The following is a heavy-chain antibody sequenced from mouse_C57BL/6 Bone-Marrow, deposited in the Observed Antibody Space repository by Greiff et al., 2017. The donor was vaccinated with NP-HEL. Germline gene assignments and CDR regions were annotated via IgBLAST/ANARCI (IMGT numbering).Heavy chain of an antibody. Sequence: VQLKESGPGLVKPSQSLSLTCSVTGYSITSGYYWNWIRQFPGNKLEWMGYISYDGSNNYNPSLKNRISITRDTSKNQFFLKLNSVTTEDTATYYCARARITTVVVDYFDDWGQGTTLTVSS. J-gene: IGHJ2*01. D-gene: IGHD1-1*01. V-gene: IGHV3-6*01. CDR3: ARARITTVVVDYFDD. CDR2: ISYDGSN. CDR1: GYSITSGYY.